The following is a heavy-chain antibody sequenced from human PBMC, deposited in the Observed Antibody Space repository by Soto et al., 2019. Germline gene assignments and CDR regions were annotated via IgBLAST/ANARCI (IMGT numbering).Heavy chain of an antibody. CDR1: GFTSGRYS. CDR2: ISSSSSTI. Sequence: PGEALRLSCAGSGFTSGRYSINWVRHAPGKGLEWVSYISSSSSTIYYADSVEGRFTISRDNAKNSLYLQMNSLRAEDTAVYYCSKGGGYNYDPHSFSTRRSPDL. D-gene: IGHD3-22*01. J-gene: IGHJ2*01. CDR3: SKGGGYNYDPHSFSTRRSPDL. V-gene: IGHV3-48*01.